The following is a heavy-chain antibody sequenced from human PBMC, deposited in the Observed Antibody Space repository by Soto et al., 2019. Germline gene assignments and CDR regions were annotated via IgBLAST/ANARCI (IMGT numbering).Heavy chain of an antibody. V-gene: IGHV3-33*01. CDR1: GFTFSSYG. CDR2: IWYDGSNK. Sequence: QVQLVESGGGVVQPGRSLRLSCAASGFTFSSYGMHWVRQAPGKGLEWVAVIWYDGSNKYYADSVKGRFTISRDNSKNTLYLQMNSLRAEDTAVYYCARAHGYGSGGYYFDYWGQGTLVTVSS. CDR3: ARAHGYGSGGYYFDY. D-gene: IGHD6-13*01. J-gene: IGHJ4*02.